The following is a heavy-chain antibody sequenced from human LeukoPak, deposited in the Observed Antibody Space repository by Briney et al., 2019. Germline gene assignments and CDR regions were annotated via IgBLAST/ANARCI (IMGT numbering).Heavy chain of an antibody. D-gene: IGHD3-3*01. CDR1: GLTFTGHY. V-gene: IGHV1-2*02. CDR3: ARDGMLIGVAPRWFDP. J-gene: IGHJ5*02. CDR2: INPKSGGT. Sequence: ASVKVSCKASGLTFTGHYIHWVRQAPGQGLEWMGWINPKSGGTNYAQKFQGRVTMTRDTSISTAYMELNRLTSDDTAVYYCARDGMLIGVAPRWFDPWGQGTVLTVSS.